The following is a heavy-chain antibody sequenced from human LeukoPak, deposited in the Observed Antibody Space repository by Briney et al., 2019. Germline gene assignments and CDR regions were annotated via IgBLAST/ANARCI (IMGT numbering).Heavy chain of an antibody. CDR2: ISGSGGST. J-gene: IGHJ3*02. CDR3: AKPHDSSGYYPKKLNAFGI. V-gene: IGHV3-23*01. Sequence: GGSLRLSCAASGFTFSSYAMSWVRQAPGKGLEWVSAISGSGGSTNYADSVKGRFTISRDNSKNTLYLQMNSLRAEDTAVYYCAKPHDSSGYYPKKLNAFGIWGQGTMVTVSS. D-gene: IGHD3-22*01. CDR1: GFTFSSYA.